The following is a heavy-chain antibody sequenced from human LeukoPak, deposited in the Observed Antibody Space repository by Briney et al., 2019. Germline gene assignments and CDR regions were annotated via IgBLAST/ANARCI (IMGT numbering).Heavy chain of an antibody. CDR3: AGDYSYDSSGGDFDY. Sequence: ASVKVSCKASGYTFTNYGISWVRQAPGQGLEWMGWISGYNGNTNYAHKLQGRVTMTTDTSTSTAYLDLRSLRSDDTAVYYCAGDYSYDSSGGDFDYWGQGTLVTVSS. J-gene: IGHJ4*02. CDR1: GYTFTNYG. V-gene: IGHV1-18*01. D-gene: IGHD3-22*01. CDR2: ISGYNGNT.